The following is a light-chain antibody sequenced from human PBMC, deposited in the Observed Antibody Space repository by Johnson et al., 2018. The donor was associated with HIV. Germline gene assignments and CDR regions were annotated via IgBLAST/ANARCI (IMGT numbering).Light chain of an antibody. CDR2: EHN. V-gene: IGLV1-51*02. CDR3: GTWDSSLSAYV. J-gene: IGLJ1*01. CDR1: SSNIGTNY. Sequence: QSVLTQPPSVSAPPGQKVTISCSGSSSNIGTNYVSWYQQLPGTAPKLLIYEHNKRPSGIPARFSGSKSGPSATLAITGLQTGDEADYYCGTWDSSLSAYVFGTGTKVTVL.